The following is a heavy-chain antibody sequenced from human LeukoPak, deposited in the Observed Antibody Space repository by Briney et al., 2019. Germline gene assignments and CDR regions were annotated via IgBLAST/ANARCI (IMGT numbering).Heavy chain of an antibody. CDR3: ASGGDTDAFDI. V-gene: IGHV3-30-3*01. CDR1: GCTFSSYA. CDR2: ISYDGSNK. Sequence: GGSLRLSCAVSGCTFSSYAMHWVRQAPGKGLEWVAVISYDGSNKYYADSVKGRFTISRDNSKNTLYLQMNSLRAEDTAVYYCASGGDTDAFDIWGQGTMVTVSS. J-gene: IGHJ3*02. D-gene: IGHD2-21*02.